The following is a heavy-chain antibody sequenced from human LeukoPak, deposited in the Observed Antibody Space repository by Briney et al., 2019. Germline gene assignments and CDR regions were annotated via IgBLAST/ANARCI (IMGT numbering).Heavy chain of an antibody. J-gene: IGHJ5*02. V-gene: IGHV1-69*13. CDR3: ARGDYDSDNWFDP. Sequence: EASVKVSCKASGGTFSSYAISWVRQAPGQGLEWMGGIIPIFGTANYAQKFQGRVTITADESTSTAYMELSGLRSEDTAVYYCARGDYDSDNWFDPWGQGTLVTVSS. CDR1: GGTFSSYA. CDR2: IIPIFGTA. D-gene: IGHD3-22*01.